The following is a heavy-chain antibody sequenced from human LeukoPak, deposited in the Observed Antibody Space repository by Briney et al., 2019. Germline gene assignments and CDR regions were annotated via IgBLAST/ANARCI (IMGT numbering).Heavy chain of an antibody. J-gene: IGHJ3*02. D-gene: IGHD2-15*01. Sequence: PGGSLRLSCAASGFTFSSYWIHWVRQPPGKGLVWVSRISGDGNITTYADSLKGRFTISRDNAKNTLFLQMNSLRVEDTAVYYCAREVASCSGGSCRAFDIWGQGTMVTVSS. V-gene: IGHV3-74*01. CDR1: GFTFSSYW. CDR3: AREVASCSGGSCRAFDI. CDR2: ISGDGNIT.